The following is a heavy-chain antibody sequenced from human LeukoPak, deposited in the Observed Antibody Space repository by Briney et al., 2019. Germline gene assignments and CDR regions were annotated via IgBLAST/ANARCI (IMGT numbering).Heavy chain of an antibody. J-gene: IGHJ4*02. D-gene: IGHD5-18*01. CDR3: ARHETALFDY. V-gene: IGHV4-59*08. CDR2: IYYSGST. Sequence: SETLSLTCTVSGGSISSYYWSWIRQPPGKGLEWIGYIYYSGSTNYNPSLKSRVTISVDTSKNQFSLKLSSVTAAETAVYYCARHETALFDYWGQGTLVTVSS. CDR1: GGSISSYY.